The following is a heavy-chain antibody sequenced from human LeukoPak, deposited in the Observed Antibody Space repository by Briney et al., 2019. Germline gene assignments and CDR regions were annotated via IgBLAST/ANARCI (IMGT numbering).Heavy chain of an antibody. CDR3: ARSPGRDSSGYYRDY. J-gene: IGHJ4*02. CDR2: ISAYNGNT. CDR1: GYTFTSYG. V-gene: IGHV1-18*01. Sequence: ASVKVSCKASGYTFTSYGISWVRQAPGQGLEWMGWISAYNGNTNYAQKLQGRVTMTTDTSTSTAYMELRSLRSDDTAVYYCARSPGRDSSGYYRDYWGQGTLVTVSS. D-gene: IGHD3-22*01.